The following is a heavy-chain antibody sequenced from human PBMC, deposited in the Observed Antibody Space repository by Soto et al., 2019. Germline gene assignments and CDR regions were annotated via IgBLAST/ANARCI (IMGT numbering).Heavy chain of an antibody. Sequence: QVQLVESGGGVVQPGRSLRLSCAASGFTFSSYGMHWVRQAPGKGLEWVAVISYDGSNNYYADSVKGRFTISRDNSKNTLYLQMNSLRAEDTAVYYCAKGGYSGYDPNKNEFDHWGQGALVTVSS. CDR1: GFTFSSYG. D-gene: IGHD5-12*01. CDR2: ISYDGSNN. V-gene: IGHV3-30*18. CDR3: AKGGYSGYDPNKNEFDH. J-gene: IGHJ4*02.